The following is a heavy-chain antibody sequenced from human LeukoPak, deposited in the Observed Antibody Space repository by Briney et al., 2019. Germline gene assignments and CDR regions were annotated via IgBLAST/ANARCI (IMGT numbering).Heavy chain of an antibody. J-gene: IGHJ4*02. CDR1: GYTFTGYY. Sequence: ASVKVSCKASGYTFTGYYMHWVRQAPGQGLEWMGRINPNSGGTNYAQKFQGRATMTRDTSISTAYMELSRLRSDDTAVYYCAASIAVAGLDYWGQGTLVTVSS. CDR2: INPNSGGT. D-gene: IGHD6-19*01. V-gene: IGHV1-2*06. CDR3: AASIAVAGLDY.